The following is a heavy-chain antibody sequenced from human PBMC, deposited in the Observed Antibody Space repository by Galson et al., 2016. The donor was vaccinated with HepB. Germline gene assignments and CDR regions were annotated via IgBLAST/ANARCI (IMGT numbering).Heavy chain of an antibody. CDR3: VGTGAHLGGY. Sequence: TLSLTCSVSGDSINSGGHYWSWIRQHPGKGLEWMGYIYYSGSTSYNPSLRSRITISVDTSKNQFSLDLNSVTAADTAVYYCVGTGAHLGGYWGQGTLVTVSS. CDR2: IYYSGST. V-gene: IGHV4-31*03. D-gene: IGHD1-1*01. CDR1: GDSINSGGHY. J-gene: IGHJ4*02.